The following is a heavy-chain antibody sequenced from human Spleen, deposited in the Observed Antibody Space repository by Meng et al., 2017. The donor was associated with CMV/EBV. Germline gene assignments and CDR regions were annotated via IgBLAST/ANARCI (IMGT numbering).Heavy chain of an antibody. J-gene: IGHJ6*02. D-gene: IGHD3-3*01. CDR1: GGPISSYY. Sequence: SETLSLTCSVSGGPISSYYWSWIRQPPGKGLEWIGYIYSSGSTNYNPSLKSRVTISVDTSKNQFSLKLSSVTAADTAVYYCAKASENYYHYYGMDVWGQGTTVTVSS. CDR2: IYSSGST. CDR3: AKASENYYHYYGMDV. V-gene: IGHV4-59*12.